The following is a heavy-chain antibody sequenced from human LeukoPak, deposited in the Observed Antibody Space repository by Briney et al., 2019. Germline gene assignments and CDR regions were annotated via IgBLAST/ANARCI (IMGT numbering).Heavy chain of an antibody. V-gene: IGHV3-9*01. CDR1: GFTFDDYA. Sequence: PGRSLRLSCAASGFTFDDYAMHWVRQAPGKGLEWVSGISWNSGSIGYADSVKGRFTISRDNAKNSLYLQMNSLRSEDTAVYYCAKEGLWGQGTLVTVSS. CDR2: ISWNSGSI. CDR3: AKEGL. J-gene: IGHJ4*02.